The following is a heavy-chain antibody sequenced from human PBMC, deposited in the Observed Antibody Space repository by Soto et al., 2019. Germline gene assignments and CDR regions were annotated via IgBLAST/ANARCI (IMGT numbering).Heavy chain of an antibody. CDR2: IWYDGSNK. CDR3: ARSTSSGRYESMDY. CDR1: GFTFSSYG. J-gene: IGHJ4*02. D-gene: IGHD6-19*01. Sequence: GGSLRLSCAASGFTFSSYGMHWVRQAPGKGLEWVAVIWYDGSNKYYADSVKGRFTISRDNSKNTLYLQMNSLRAEDTAVYYCARSTSSGRYESMDYWGQGTLVTVSS. V-gene: IGHV3-33*01.